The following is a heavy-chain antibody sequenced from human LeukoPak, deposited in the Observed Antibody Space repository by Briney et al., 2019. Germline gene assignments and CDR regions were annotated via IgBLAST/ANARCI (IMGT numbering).Heavy chain of an antibody. Sequence: PSQTLSLTCTVSGGSISSGSYYWSWIRQPAGKGVEWIGRIYTSGSTNYNPSLKSRVTISVDTSKNQFSLKLSSVTAADTAVYYCARVGELHDAFDIWGQGTMVTVSS. J-gene: IGHJ3*02. D-gene: IGHD3-10*01. CDR1: GGSISSGSYY. CDR3: ARVGELHDAFDI. CDR2: IYTSGST. V-gene: IGHV4-61*02.